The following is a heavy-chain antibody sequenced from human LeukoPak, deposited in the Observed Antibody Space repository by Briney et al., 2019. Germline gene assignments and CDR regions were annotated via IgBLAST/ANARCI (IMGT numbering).Heavy chain of an antibody. CDR3: ARGGGDKQLDY. CDR1: GYTFTTYY. CDR2: INPSGGST. V-gene: IGHV1-46*01. J-gene: IGHJ4*02. Sequence: ASVKVSCKASGYTFTTYYIHWVRQAPGQGLEWMGIINPSGGSTSYAQNFQGRVSMIRDTPTSTAYMELSSLKSEDTAVYYCARGGGDKQLDYWGQGTLVTVSS. D-gene: IGHD3-16*01.